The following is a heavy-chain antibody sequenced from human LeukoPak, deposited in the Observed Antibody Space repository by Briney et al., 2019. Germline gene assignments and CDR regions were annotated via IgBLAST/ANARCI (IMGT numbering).Heavy chain of an antibody. Sequence: SETLSLSCTVSGGSISTRNYHWGWVRQSPEKGLEWIATIYYTGGSYYNPSLKSRVAISIDTSKNQFSLKLSSVTAADTAVYYCARPRWDDFWSGYSHYYYYMDVWGKGTTVTVSS. CDR3: ARPRWDDFWSGYSHYYYYMDV. CDR1: GGSISTRNYH. D-gene: IGHD3-3*01. CDR2: IYYTGGS. J-gene: IGHJ6*03. V-gene: IGHV4-39*01.